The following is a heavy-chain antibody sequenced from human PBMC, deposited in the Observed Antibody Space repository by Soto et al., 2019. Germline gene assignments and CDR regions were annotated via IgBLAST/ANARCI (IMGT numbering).Heavy chain of an antibody. J-gene: IGHJ4*02. V-gene: IGHV3-23*01. CDR1: GFTFSSYA. CDR2: ISGSGGST. CDR3: AKSSRIQLWGTYFDY. D-gene: IGHD5-18*01. Sequence: EVQLLESGGGLVQPGGSLRLSCAASGFTFSSYAMSWVRQAPGKGLEWVSAISGSGGSTYYVDSVKGRFTISRDNSKNTLYLQMNSLRAEDTAVYYCAKSSRIQLWGTYFDYWGQGTLVTVSS.